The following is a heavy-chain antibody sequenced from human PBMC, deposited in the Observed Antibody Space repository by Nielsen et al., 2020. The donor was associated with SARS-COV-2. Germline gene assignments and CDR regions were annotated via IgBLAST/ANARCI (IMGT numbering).Heavy chain of an antibody. V-gene: IGHV3-23*01. Sequence: GGSLRLSCVASGFSFSNYVMNWVPQAPGKGLEWVSAISESGGATYYTDSVKGRFTISRDNSRNTLYLEMNSLRADDTAVYYCAKHEGEDWGQGTLVTVSS. D-gene: IGHD3-10*01. CDR3: AKHEGED. CDR2: ISESGGAT. J-gene: IGHJ4*02. CDR1: GFSFSNYV.